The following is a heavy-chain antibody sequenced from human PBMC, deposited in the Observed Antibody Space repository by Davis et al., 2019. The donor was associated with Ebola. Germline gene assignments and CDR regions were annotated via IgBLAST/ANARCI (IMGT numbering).Heavy chain of an antibody. D-gene: IGHD3-3*01. V-gene: IGHV4-59*01. Sequence: PSETLSLTCTVSGGSISSYYWSWIRQPPGKGLEWIGYIYYSGSTNYNPSLKSRVTISVDTSKNQFSLKLSSVTAADTAVYYCASSGFDFWSGLPFDPWGQGTLVTVSS. CDR1: GGSISSYY. CDR3: ASSGFDFWSGLPFDP. J-gene: IGHJ5*02. CDR2: IYYSGST.